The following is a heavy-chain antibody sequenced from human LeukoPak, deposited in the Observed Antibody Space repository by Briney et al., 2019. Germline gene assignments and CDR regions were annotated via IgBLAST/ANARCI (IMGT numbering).Heavy chain of an antibody. V-gene: IGHV4-59*11. J-gene: IGHJ6*03. D-gene: IGHD6-25*01. Sequence: SETLSLTCTVSGGSISSHYWSWIRQPPGKGLEWIGYIHYSGSTNYNPSLKSRVTISVDTSKNQFSLKLSSVTAADTAVYYCARERAAYYYMDVWGKGTTVTVSS. CDR1: GGSISSHY. CDR2: IHYSGST. CDR3: ARERAAYYYMDV.